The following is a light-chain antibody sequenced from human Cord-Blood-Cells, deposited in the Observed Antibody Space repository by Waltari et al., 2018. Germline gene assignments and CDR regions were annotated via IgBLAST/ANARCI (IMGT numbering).Light chain of an antibody. CDR1: SSNIGSGYV. CDR3: QSYDSSLRGV. J-gene: IGLJ1*01. Sequence: QSVLTQPPSVSGAPGQRVTISCTGSSSNIGSGYVVHWYQQLPGTAPKRLIYGNSNRPSGVPDRFSGSKSGTSASLAITGLQAEDEADYYCQSYDSSLRGVFGTGTKVTVL. V-gene: IGLV1-40*01. CDR2: GNS.